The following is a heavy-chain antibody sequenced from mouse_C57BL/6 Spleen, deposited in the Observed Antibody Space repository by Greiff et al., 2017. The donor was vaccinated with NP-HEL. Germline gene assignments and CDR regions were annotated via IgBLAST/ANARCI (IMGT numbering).Heavy chain of an antibody. CDR3: AREERVYGAYAMDY. D-gene: IGHD1-1*01. CDR1: GYAFSSYW. Sequence: QVQLQQSGAELVKPGASVKISCKASGYAFSSYWMNWVKQRPGKGLEWIGQIYPGDGDTNYNGKFKGKATLTADRSSSTAYMQLSSLTSEDSAVYFCAREERVYGAYAMDYWGQGTSVTVSS. CDR2: IYPGDGDT. J-gene: IGHJ4*01. V-gene: IGHV1-80*01.